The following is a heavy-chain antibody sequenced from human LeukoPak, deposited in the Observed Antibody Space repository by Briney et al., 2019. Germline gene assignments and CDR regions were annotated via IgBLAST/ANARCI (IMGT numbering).Heavy chain of an antibody. J-gene: IGHJ4*02. CDR2: LWYDGNNK. CDR1: GFTFSSYG. Sequence: GKSLRLSCAASGFTFSSYGIHWVRQAPGKGLEWVTILWYDGNNKYYADSVKGRFTISRDTSKNTVYLQMNSLRPEDTAVYYCARVGYTSGWYRNWGQGTLVTVSS. CDR3: ARVGYTSGWYRN. D-gene: IGHD6-19*01. V-gene: IGHV3-33*01.